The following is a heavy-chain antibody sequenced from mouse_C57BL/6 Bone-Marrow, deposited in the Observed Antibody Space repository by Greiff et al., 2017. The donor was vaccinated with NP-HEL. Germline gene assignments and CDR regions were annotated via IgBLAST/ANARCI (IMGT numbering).Heavy chain of an antibody. CDR3: ARANWDVAY. V-gene: IGHV5-17*01. D-gene: IGHD4-1*01. Sequence: EVQLVESGGGLVKPGGSLKLSCAASGFTFSDYGMHWVRQAPEKGLEWVAYISSGSSTIYYADTVKGLFTISRDNAKNTLFLQMTSLRSEDTAMYYCARANWDVAYWGQGTLVTVS. J-gene: IGHJ3*01. CDR1: GFTFSDYG. CDR2: ISSGSSTI.